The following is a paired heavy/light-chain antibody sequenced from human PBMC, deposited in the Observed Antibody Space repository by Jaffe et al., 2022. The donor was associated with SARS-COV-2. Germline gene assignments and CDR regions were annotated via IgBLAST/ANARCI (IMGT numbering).Heavy chain of an antibody. CDR1: GFTFTDYY. V-gene: IGHV3-11*06. CDR3: VRDRGRNYPWTY. Sequence: QVQLVESGGGLVKPGGSLRLSCAASGFTFTDYYMSWIRQAPGKGLEWVSFISSSTTYTNYADSVKGRFIISRDNAKNSVYLQMNSLRAEDTAVYYCVRDRGRNYPWTYWGQGTLVTVSS. CDR2: ISSSTTYT. J-gene: IGHJ4*02. D-gene: IGHD4-4*01.
Light chain of an antibody. CDR3: GTWDSSLSAGV. CDR2: ENN. CDR1: SSNIGNNH. J-gene: IGLJ3*02. V-gene: IGLV1-51*02. Sequence: QSVLTQPPSVSAAPGQKVTISCSGSSSNIGNNHVSWYQQLPGTAPKLLIYENNKRPSGIPDRFSGSKSGTSATLGITGLQTGDEADYYCGTWDSSLSAGVFGGGTKVTVL.